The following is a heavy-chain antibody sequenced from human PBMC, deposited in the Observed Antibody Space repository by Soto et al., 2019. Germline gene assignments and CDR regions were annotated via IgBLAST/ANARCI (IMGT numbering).Heavy chain of an antibody. CDR3: AIKGYSSSWYGIDY. J-gene: IGHJ4*02. Sequence: GGSLRLSCTASGFTFSGFYMSWNRQAPGKGLEWLSYISSGGGTIFYADSVKGRFIISRDNAKNSLYLQMNRLRAEDTAVYYCAIKGYSSSWYGIDYWGQGTLVNVSS. D-gene: IGHD6-13*01. CDR1: GFTFSGFY. CDR2: ISSGGGTI. V-gene: IGHV3-11*01.